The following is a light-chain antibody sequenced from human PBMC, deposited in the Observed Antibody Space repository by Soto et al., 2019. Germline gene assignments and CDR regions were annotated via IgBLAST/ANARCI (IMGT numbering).Light chain of an antibody. V-gene: IGKV3-11*01. CDR3: QQRRNWPHT. Sequence: EIVSTQSPATLSLSPGERATLSCRASQSVSSYLAWYQQKPGQAPRLLIYDASKRATGIPARFSGSGSGTDFSLTISSLEPEASAVYYCQQRRNWPHTFGQGTKLEIK. CDR1: QSVSSY. CDR2: DAS. J-gene: IGKJ2*01.